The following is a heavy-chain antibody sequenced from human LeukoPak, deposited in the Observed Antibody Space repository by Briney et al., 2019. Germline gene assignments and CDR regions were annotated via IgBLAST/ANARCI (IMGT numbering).Heavy chain of an antibody. CDR3: ARGTYYDFWGGYWVFDY. CDR2: MNPNSGNT. D-gene: IGHD3-3*01. J-gene: IGHJ4*02. V-gene: IGHV1-8*03. CDR1: GYTFTGYY. Sequence: GASVKVSCKASGYTFTGYYMHWVRQATGQGLEWMGWMNPNSGNTGYAQKFQGRVTITRNTSISTAYMELSSLRSEDTAVYYCARGTYYDFWGGYWVFDYWGQGTLVTVSS.